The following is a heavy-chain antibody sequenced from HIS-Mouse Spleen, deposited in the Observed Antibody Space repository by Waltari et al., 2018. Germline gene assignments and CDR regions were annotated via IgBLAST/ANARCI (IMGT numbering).Heavy chain of an antibody. Sequence: EVQLVESGGGLVQPGGSLRLSCAASGFTFSSYWMSWVRQAPGKGLGWVANIKQDGSEKNYGGSVKGRFTISRDNAKNSLYLQMNSLRAEDTAVYYCARNLNWGDRYWYFDLWGRGTLVTVSS. CDR1: GFTFSSYW. V-gene: IGHV3-7*01. J-gene: IGHJ2*01. D-gene: IGHD7-27*01. CDR2: IKQDGSEK. CDR3: ARNLNWGDRYWYFDL.